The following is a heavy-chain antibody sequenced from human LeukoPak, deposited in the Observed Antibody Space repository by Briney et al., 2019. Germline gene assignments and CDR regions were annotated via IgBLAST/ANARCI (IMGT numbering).Heavy chain of an antibody. CDR1: GYTFANFD. CDR3: ATTVTQEYYYHYGLDV. CDR2: INPNNGNT. J-gene: IGHJ6*02. D-gene: IGHD4-17*01. V-gene: IGHV1-8*01. Sequence: ASVKVSCKASGYTFANFDINWVRQATGQGLEWMGWINPNNGNTGYAQKFQGRVTLTRDTSISTAYMEVNSLRSEDTAVYYCATTVTQEYYYHYGLDVWGQGTTVTVSS.